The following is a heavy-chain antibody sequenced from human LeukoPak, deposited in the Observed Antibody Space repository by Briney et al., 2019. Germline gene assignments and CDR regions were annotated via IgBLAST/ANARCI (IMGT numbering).Heavy chain of an antibody. Sequence: PSETLSLTCTVSGGSISSHYWSWVRQAPGKGLEWVSAISGSGGSTYYADSVKGRFTISRDNSKNTLYLQMNSLRAEDTAVYYCARETYYDILTGYGDWGQGTLVTVSS. D-gene: IGHD3-9*01. CDR3: ARETYYDILTGYGD. CDR2: ISGSGGST. CDR1: GGSISSHY. V-gene: IGHV3-23*01. J-gene: IGHJ4*02.